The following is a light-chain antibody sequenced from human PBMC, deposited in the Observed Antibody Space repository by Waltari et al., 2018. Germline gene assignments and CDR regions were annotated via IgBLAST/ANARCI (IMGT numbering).Light chain of an antibody. Sequence: DIQMTQSPSTLSASVGDRVTITCRASQSISCWLALYQQKPGKAPKLLIYKASTLGRGIPSRFSGSGSGTEFTLTISSLQPDDFATYYCQQYNTNSPWTFGQGTKVEIK. CDR3: QQYNTNSPWT. V-gene: IGKV1-5*03. CDR2: KAS. CDR1: QSISCW. J-gene: IGKJ1*01.